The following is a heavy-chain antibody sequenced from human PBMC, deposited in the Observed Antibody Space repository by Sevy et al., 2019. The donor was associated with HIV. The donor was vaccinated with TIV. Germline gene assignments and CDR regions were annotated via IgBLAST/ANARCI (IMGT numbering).Heavy chain of an antibody. J-gene: IGHJ4*02. V-gene: IGHV3-21*01. Sequence: GGSLRLSCAASGFTFSSYSMNWVRQAPGKGLEWVSSISSSSSYIYYADSVKGRFTISRDNAKNSLYLQMNSLRAEDTAVYYCASAPGGGCSSTSCYSNYWGQGTLVTVSS. CDR2: ISSSSSYI. D-gene: IGHD2-2*01. CDR3: ASAPGGGCSSTSCYSNY. CDR1: GFTFSSYS.